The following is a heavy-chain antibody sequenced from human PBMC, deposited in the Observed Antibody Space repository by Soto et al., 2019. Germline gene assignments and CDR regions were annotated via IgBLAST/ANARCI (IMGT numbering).Heavy chain of an antibody. J-gene: IGHJ3*02. CDR1: GLTVSSHG. D-gene: IGHD1-1*01. CDR2: INAIGGST. Sequence: EVQLLESGGGLAQPGGSLRLSCVVSGLTVSSHGMSWVRQAPGKGLEWVSGINAIGGSTYYADSVKGRFTISRGNSENTLFLQMNSLRVEDTAVYFCARGEHGVLDIWGQGTMVTVSS. CDR3: ARGEHGVLDI. V-gene: IGHV3-23*01.